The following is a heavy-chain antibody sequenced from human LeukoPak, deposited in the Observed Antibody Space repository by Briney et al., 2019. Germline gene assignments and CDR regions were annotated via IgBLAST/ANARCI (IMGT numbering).Heavy chain of an antibody. V-gene: IGHV1-18*01. CDR2: ISAYDGNK. CDR1: GYTFSSYG. D-gene: IGHD1-26*01. Sequence: GASVKVSCTASGYTFSSYGISWVRQAPGQGLEWVGWISAYDGNKNYAQKLQGRVTMTTYTYRMTAYRERMSLRSDGTAVYYCARTENSGSTSGWGQGTLVTVSS. CDR3: ARTENSGSTSG. J-gene: IGHJ4*02.